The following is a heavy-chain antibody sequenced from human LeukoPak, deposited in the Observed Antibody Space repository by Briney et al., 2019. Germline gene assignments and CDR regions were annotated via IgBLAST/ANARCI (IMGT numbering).Heavy chain of an antibody. V-gene: IGHV4-59*08. CDR1: GFTFSDYY. CDR3: ARSGYYHWFDP. CDR2: IYYSGST. J-gene: IGHJ5*02. Sequence: GSLRLSCAASGFTFSDYYMSWIRQPPGKGLEWIGYIYYSGSTNYNPSLKSRVTISVDTSKNQFSLKLSSVTAADTAVYYCARSGYYHWFDPWGQGTLVTVSS. D-gene: IGHD3-3*01.